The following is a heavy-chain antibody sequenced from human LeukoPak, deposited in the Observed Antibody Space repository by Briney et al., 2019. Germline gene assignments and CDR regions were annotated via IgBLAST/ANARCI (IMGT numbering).Heavy chain of an antibody. CDR2: INPSGGST. CDR3: AKRVPLEAAAGTHDFDY. Sequence: ASVKVSCKASGYTFTSYYMHWVRQAPGQGLEWMGIINPSGGSTSYAQKFQGRVTMTRDTSTSTVYMELSSLRSEDTAVYYCAKRVPLEAAAGTHDFDYWGQGTLVTVSS. V-gene: IGHV1-46*01. CDR1: GYTFTSYY. J-gene: IGHJ4*02. D-gene: IGHD6-13*01.